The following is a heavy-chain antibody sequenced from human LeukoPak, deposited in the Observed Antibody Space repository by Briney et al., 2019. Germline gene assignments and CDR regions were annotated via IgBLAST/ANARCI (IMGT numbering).Heavy chain of an antibody. J-gene: IGHJ4*02. Sequence: GGSLRLSCAASGFTFRNYGMSWVRQAPGKGLEWVSAISGNDGRTYYADSVKGRFTISRDNSKNTLSLQMNSLRAEDTAVYYCAKENFMSSVTSFDYWGQGTLVTVSS. CDR2: ISGNDGRT. V-gene: IGHV3-23*01. CDR1: GFTFRNYG. D-gene: IGHD4-11*01. CDR3: AKENFMSSVTSFDY.